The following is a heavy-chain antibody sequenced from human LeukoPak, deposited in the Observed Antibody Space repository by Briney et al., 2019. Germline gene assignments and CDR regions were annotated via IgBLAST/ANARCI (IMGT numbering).Heavy chain of an antibody. CDR3: ARLRIGLSKNFDY. CDR2: IYTSGST. V-gene: IGHV4-61*02. D-gene: IGHD2-15*01. CDR1: GGSISSGTYY. Sequence: SQTLSLTCTVSGGSISSGTYYWSWIRQPAGKGLEWIGRIYTSGSTNYNPSLKSRVTISVDTSKNQFSLKLSSVTAADTAVYYCARLRIGLSKNFDYWGQGTLVTVSS. J-gene: IGHJ4*02.